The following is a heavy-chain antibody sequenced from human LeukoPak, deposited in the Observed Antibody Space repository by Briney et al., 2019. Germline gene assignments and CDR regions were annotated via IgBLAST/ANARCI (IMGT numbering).Heavy chain of an antibody. J-gene: IGHJ4*02. CDR1: GFTFSSYA. V-gene: IGHV3-23*01. D-gene: IGHD5-18*01. CDR2: ISGSGGST. CDR3: AQLRPRGYSYGPPDY. Sequence: GGSLRLSCAASGFTFSSYAMSWVRQAPGKGLEWVSAISGSGGSTYYADSVKGGFTSSRDNSKNTLYLQMNSLRAEDTAVYYCAQLRPRGYSYGPPDYWGQGTLVTVSS.